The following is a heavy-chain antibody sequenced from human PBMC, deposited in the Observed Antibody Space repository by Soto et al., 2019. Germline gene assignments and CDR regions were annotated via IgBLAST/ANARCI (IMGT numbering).Heavy chain of an antibody. J-gene: IGHJ4*02. CDR3: ARARGGIAAAGPFES. CDR2: IIPIFGTA. V-gene: IGHV1-69*13. Sequence: ASVKVSCKTSGGTFSSYAISWVRQAPGRGLEWMGGIIPIFGTAKYAQKFQGRVTITADDSTNTAYMELSSLSSEDTAVYYCARARGGIAAAGPFESWGQGTLVTVSS. D-gene: IGHD6-13*01. CDR1: GGTFSSYA.